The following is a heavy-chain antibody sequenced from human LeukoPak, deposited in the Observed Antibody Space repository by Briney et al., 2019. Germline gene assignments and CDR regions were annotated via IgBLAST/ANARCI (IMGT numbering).Heavy chain of an antibody. CDR2: INHDESKK. CDR3: AISTYSSSPS. D-gene: IGHD6-6*01. V-gene: IGHV3-7*01. J-gene: IGHJ5*02. Sequence: PGGSLRLSCAASGFAFSDHWMIWVRQAPGKGLEWVANINHDESKKYYVDSVEGRFTISRDNAKNSLYLQMNSLRAKDTAVYYCAISTYSSSPSWGQGTLVTVSS. CDR1: GFAFSDHW.